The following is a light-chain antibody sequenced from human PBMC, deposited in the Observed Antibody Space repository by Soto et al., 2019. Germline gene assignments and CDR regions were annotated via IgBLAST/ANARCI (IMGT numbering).Light chain of an antibody. V-gene: IGLV2-14*03. Sequence: QSVLTQPASVSGSPGQSITISCTGTSNDVGHDNYVSWYQQFPGKVPKLIFYDVSNRPSGVSNRFSGSKSGNTASLTISGLQADDEDDYYCSSNTSSGTYVFGTGTKVTVL. J-gene: IGLJ1*01. CDR3: SSNTSSGTYV. CDR2: DVS. CDR1: SNDVGHDNY.